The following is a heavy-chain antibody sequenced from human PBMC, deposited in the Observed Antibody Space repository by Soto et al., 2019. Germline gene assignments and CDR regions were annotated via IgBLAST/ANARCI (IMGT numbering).Heavy chain of an antibody. D-gene: IGHD2-15*01. V-gene: IGHV4-39*01. J-gene: IGHJ5*02. Sequence: SETLSLTCTVSGGSISSSSYYWGWIRQPPGKGLEWIGSIYYSGSTYYNPSLKSRVTISVDTSKNQFSLKLSSVTAADTAVYYCARRDFDHCSGGRCYAVMGWSAPWGPGTLVTVS. CDR3: ARRDFDHCSGGRCYAVMGWSAP. CDR2: IYYSGST. CDR1: GGSISSSSYY.